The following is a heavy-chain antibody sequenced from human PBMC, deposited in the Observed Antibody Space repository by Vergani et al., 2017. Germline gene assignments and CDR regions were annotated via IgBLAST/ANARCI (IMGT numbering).Heavy chain of an antibody. CDR3: ARSQGDYWYFDL. J-gene: IGHJ5*02. CDR1: GYSIGSGFY. D-gene: IGHD4-17*01. CDR2: IHNRGKT. V-gene: IGHV4-38-2*01. Sequence: QVRLEESGPGLVKPSETLSLTCSVSGYSIGSGFYWAWIRQSPGEGLQWLTSIHNRGKTYHNPSLKSRVSVSLDTSKNRFSLNLTSVTATDTAVYYCARSQGDYWYFDLWGQGILVTVSS.